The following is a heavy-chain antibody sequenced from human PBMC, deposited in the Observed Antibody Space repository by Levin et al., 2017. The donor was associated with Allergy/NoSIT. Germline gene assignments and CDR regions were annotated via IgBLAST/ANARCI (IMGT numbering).Heavy chain of an antibody. CDR2: ISFDGSNK. Sequence: LSLTCAVSGFTFSSYGMHWVRQAPGKGLEWVAVISFDGSNKHYADSVKGRFTISRDNSKNTLSLEMNSLRGEDTAVYYCAKDRGPAMVRGVILVFDNWGQGSLVTVSS. CDR3: AKDRGPAMVRGVILVFDN. V-gene: IGHV3-30*18. J-gene: IGHJ4*02. D-gene: IGHD3-10*01. CDR1: GFTFSSYG.